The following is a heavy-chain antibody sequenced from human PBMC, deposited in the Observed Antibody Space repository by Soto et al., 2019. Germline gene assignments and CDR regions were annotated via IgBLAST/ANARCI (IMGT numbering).Heavy chain of an antibody. J-gene: IGHJ6*02. Sequence: EVQVLESGGGLAQPGGSLRLSCVVSGFTLTNYVMSWVRQAPGKGLEWVSRISGSGGRTNYADSVKSRFTISRDNSKNSMFLEMDRLRAGDAAVYYCAGSHRPSDYHFYGMDVWGQGTSVTVSS. CDR1: GFTLTNYV. V-gene: IGHV3-23*01. CDR2: ISGSGGRT. CDR3: AGSHRPSDYHFYGMDV. D-gene: IGHD1-26*01.